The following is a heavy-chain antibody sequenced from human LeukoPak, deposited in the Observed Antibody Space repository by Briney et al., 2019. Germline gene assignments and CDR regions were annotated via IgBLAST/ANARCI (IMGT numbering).Heavy chain of an antibody. J-gene: IGHJ4*02. V-gene: IGHV3-7*01. CDR3: ARVSPLVGGIGV. CDR1: GFTFSIYW. Sequence: GGSLRLSCAASGFTFSIYWMSWVRQAPGKGLEWVANIKQDGSEKSYVDSVKGRFTISRDNAKNSLFLQMNSLRAEDTALYYCARVSPLVGGIGVWGQGTLVTVSP. CDR2: IKQDGSEK. D-gene: IGHD1-26*01.